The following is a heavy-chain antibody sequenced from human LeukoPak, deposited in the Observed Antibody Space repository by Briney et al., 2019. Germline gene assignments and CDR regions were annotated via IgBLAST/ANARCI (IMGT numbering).Heavy chain of an antibody. J-gene: IGHJ3*02. D-gene: IGHD6-19*01. Sequence: ASVKVSCKASGYTFAGYYMHWVRQAPGQGLEWMGWINPNSGGTSYAQKFQGRVTMTRDTSISTAYMELSRLRSDDTAVYYCAREDLEVAEGAFGIWGQGTMVTVSS. CDR3: AREDLEVAEGAFGI. CDR1: GYTFAGYY. CDR2: INPNSGGT. V-gene: IGHV1-2*02.